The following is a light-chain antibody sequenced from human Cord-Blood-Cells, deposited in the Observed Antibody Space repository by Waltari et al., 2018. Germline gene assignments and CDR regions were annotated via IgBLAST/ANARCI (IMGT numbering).Light chain of an antibody. CDR1: QSVSSSY. CDR3: QQYDSSPLT. J-gene: IGKJ1*01. CDR2: GAS. Sequence: EIVLTQSPGTLSLSPGERATLSFRASQSVSSSYLARYQQKPGQAPRLLIYGASSRSTDIPDRFSGSWCGADFTLTISRLEHDDFAVYYCQQYDSSPLTFGRGTKVEIK. V-gene: IGKV3-20*01.